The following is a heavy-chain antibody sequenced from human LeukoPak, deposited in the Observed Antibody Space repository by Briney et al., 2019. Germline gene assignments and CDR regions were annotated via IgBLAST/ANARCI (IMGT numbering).Heavy chain of an antibody. D-gene: IGHD3-10*01. Sequence: GGSLRLSCAVSGFTFIMHEMTWVRQAPGKGLEWVSAISGNGGATYYADSVRGRFTISRDNSKNALYLQLNSLRAEDTAVYYCARDLYMVFDYWGQGTLVTVSS. J-gene: IGHJ4*02. CDR1: GFTFIMHE. V-gene: IGHV3-23*01. CDR2: ISGNGGAT. CDR3: ARDLYMVFDY.